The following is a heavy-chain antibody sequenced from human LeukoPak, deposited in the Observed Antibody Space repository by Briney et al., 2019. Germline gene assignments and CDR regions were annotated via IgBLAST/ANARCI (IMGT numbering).Heavy chain of an antibody. V-gene: IGHV5-51*01. CDR2: IYPGDSDA. Sequence: GESLKISCKGSGYSFTDYWIGWVRQMPGKGLKWMGIIYPGDSDARYSPSFQGQVTISADKSISTAYLQWSSLKASDTAMYYCARRRDLYSGSYYPFDYWGQGTLVTVSS. J-gene: IGHJ4*02. CDR1: GYSFTDYW. CDR3: ARRRDLYSGSYYPFDY. D-gene: IGHD1-26*01.